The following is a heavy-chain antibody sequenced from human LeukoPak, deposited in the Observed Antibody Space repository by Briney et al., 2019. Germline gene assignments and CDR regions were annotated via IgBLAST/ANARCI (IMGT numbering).Heavy chain of an antibody. CDR1: GYTFTSYY. V-gene: IGHV1-46*01. D-gene: IGHD5-24*01. CDR3: ARDLGTGWLQLLPGFDY. CDR2: INRSGGST. Sequence: ASVKVSCKASGYTFTSYYMHWVRQAPGQGLEWMGIINRSGGSTSYAQKFQGRVTMTRDTSTSTVYMELSSLRSEDTAVYYCARDLGTGWLQLLPGFDYWGQGTLVTVSS. J-gene: IGHJ4*02.